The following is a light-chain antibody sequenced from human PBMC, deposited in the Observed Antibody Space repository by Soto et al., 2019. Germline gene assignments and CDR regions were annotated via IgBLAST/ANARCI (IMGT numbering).Light chain of an antibody. CDR2: AAT. J-gene: IGKJ3*01. Sequence: DIQMTQSPSSLSASVGDRVTIACRASQSIRSYLSWYQHKPGRAPKLLIYAATDLQSGVPSRFSGRGSGTDFTLTISSLQNEDFGTYFCQRSYRIPFTFGPGTKVDIK. CDR3: QRSYRIPFT. V-gene: IGKV1-39*01. CDR1: QSIRSY.